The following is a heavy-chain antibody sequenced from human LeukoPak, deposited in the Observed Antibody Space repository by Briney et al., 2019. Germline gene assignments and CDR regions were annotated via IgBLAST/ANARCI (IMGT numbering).Heavy chain of an antibody. J-gene: IGHJ3*02. Sequence: GGSLRLSCAASGFTVSSKYMSWVRQAPGKGLEWVSVIYSGGSTYYADSVKGRFTISRDNAKNSLSLQMNSLRAEDTAVYYCARARGSGYAFDIWGQGTMVTVSS. CDR3: ARARGSGYAFDI. CDR2: IYSGGST. V-gene: IGHV3-53*01. D-gene: IGHD3-22*01. CDR1: GFTVSSKY.